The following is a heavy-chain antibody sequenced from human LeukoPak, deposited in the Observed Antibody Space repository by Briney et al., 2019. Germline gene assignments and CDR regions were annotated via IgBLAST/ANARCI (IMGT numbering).Heavy chain of an antibody. Sequence: SVKVSCKASGGTFSSYAISWVRQAPGQGLEWMGRIIPILGIANYAQKFQGRVTITADKSTSTAYMELSSLRSDDTAVYYCASSGYCSSTSCPGYYYYYMDVWGKGTTVTVSS. CDR1: GGTFSSYA. CDR3: ASSGYCSSTSCPGYYYYYMDV. CDR2: IIPILGIA. J-gene: IGHJ6*03. V-gene: IGHV1-69*04. D-gene: IGHD2-2*01.